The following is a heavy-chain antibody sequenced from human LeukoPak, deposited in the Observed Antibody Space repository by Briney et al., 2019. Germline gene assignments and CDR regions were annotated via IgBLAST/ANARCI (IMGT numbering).Heavy chain of an antibody. Sequence: PGRSLRLSCAASGFTFNMYGMHWVRQAPGKGLEWVAGISNDGSTKDYADSVKGRFTISSDSSKKSMFLQMNSLRAEDTAVYYCAKAAYCTSTSCHFSGYAQRPLDSWGQGTLVTVSS. D-gene: IGHD2-2*01. CDR3: AKAAYCTSTSCHFSGYAQRPLDS. V-gene: IGHV3-30*18. CDR1: GFTFNMYG. J-gene: IGHJ4*02. CDR2: ISNDGSTK.